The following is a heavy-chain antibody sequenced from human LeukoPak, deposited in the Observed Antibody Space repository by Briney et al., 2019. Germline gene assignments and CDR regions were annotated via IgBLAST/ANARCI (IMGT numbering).Heavy chain of an antibody. D-gene: IGHD2-2*01. V-gene: IGHV4-34*01. CDR2: INHSGST. J-gene: IGHJ5*02. CDR3: ARGLGYCSSTSCHNWFDP. CDR1: GGSFSGYY. Sequence: SETLSLTCAVYGGSFSGYYWSWIRQPPGKGLEWIGEINHSGSTNYNPSLKSRVTISVDTSKNQFSLKLSSVTAADTAAYYCARGLGYCSSTSCHNWFDPWGQGTLVTVSS.